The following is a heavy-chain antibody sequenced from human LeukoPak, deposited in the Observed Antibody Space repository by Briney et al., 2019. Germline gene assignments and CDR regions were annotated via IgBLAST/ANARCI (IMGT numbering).Heavy chain of an antibody. J-gene: IGHJ3*02. CDR3: ASGVTVTKTNASDI. Sequence: PSETLSLTCTVSGGSISSYYWSWIRQPAGKGLQWIGRIYTSGSTNYNPSLKSRVTMSVDTSKNQFSLKLSSVTAADTAVYYCASGVTVTKTNASDIWGQGTMVTVSS. CDR1: GGSISSYY. D-gene: IGHD4-17*01. CDR2: IYTSGST. V-gene: IGHV4-4*07.